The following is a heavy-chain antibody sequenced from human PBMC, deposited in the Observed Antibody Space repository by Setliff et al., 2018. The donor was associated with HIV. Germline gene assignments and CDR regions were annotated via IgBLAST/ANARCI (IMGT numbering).Heavy chain of an antibody. CDR2: INHSGRT. V-gene: IGHV4-34*01. CDR1: GGSFSGYH. J-gene: IGHJ6*03. Sequence: PLETLSLTCAVYGGSFSGYHWNWIRQPPGKGLEWIGEINHSGRTNYNPSLKSRVTISVDTSKNQFSLKLRSVTAADTAMYYCARVSITYWYSIPTFYYYYMDVWGKGTKVTVS. D-gene: IGHD2-15*01. CDR3: ARVSITYWYSIPTFYYYYMDV.